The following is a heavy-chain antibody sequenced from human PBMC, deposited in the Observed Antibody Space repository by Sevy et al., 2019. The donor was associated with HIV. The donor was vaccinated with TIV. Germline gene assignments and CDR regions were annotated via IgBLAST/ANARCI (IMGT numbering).Heavy chain of an antibody. D-gene: IGHD2-2*01. J-gene: IGHJ3*02. CDR1: GFTFSDYY. Sequence: GGSLRLSCAASGFTFSDYYMSWIRQAPGKGLEWVSYISSSGSTIYYADSVKGRFTISRDNAKNSLYLQMNSLRAEETAVYYCAREGKAAIYGPDAFDIWGQGTMVTVSS. CDR2: ISSSGSTI. V-gene: IGHV3-11*01. CDR3: AREGKAAIYGPDAFDI.